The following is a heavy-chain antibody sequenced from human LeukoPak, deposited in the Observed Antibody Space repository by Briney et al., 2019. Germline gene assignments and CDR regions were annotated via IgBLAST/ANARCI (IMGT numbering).Heavy chain of an antibody. CDR3: AREPVAVAGTGLYY. J-gene: IGHJ4*02. V-gene: IGHV1-2*02. CDR2: INPNSGGT. Sequence: ASVKVSCKASGYTFTGYYMHWVRQAPGQGLEWMGWINPNSGGTNYAQKFQGRVTMTRDTSISTAYMELCRLRSDDTAVYYCAREPVAVAGTGLYYWGQGTLVTVSS. CDR1: GYTFTGYY. D-gene: IGHD6-19*01.